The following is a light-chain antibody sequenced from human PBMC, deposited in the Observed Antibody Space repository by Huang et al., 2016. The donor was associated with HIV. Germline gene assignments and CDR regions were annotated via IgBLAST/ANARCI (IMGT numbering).Light chain of an antibody. V-gene: IGKV3-15*01. Sequence: EIVMTQSPVTLSVSLGDGATLPCRASQDITTNLAWYQQHTGQAPRLLIDGASTRASGIPARFSGVGSGTEFTLTISRLQSDDFALYFCQQYITWPPLTFGGGTTVEI. CDR3: QQYITWPPLT. J-gene: IGKJ4*01. CDR2: GAS. CDR1: QDITTN.